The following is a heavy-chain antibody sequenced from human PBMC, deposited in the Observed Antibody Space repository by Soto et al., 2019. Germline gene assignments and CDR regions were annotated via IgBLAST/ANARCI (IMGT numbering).Heavy chain of an antibody. Sequence: QVQLVQAGAAVKKPGASVTVSCKASGYTFISYGISWARKAPGQGLEWMGWVSYNGNTKYAQNFQGRVTMTTDTSTTTAYMELRSLISDDTDVYYCGRDVWTTHGTPGDIDYWGPGTLVTVSS. D-gene: IGHD4-17*01. J-gene: IGHJ4*02. V-gene: IGHV1-18*01. CDR2: VSYNGNT. CDR1: GYTFISYG. CDR3: GRDVWTTHGTPGDIDY.